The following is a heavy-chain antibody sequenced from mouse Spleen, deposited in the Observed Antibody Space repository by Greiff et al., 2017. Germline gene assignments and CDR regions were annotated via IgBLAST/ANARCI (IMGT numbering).Heavy chain of an antibody. CDR1: GFTFSSYG. V-gene: IGHV5-6*01. Sequence: EVKLMESGGDLVKPGGSLKLSCAASGFTFSSYGMSWVRQTPDKRLEWVATISSGGSYTYYPDSVKGRFTISRDNAKNTLYLQMSSLKSEDTAMYYCARHDGDWGQGTLVTVSA. CDR2: ISSGGSYT. CDR3: ARHDGD. J-gene: IGHJ3*01.